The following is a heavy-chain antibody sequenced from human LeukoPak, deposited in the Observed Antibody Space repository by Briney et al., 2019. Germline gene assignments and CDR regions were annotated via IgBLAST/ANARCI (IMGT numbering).Heavy chain of an antibody. CDR2: ISGSGGST. D-gene: IGHD5-18*01. CDR3: AKGRGYSYGSDAFDI. J-gene: IGHJ3*02. CDR1: GFTFSTYA. V-gene: IGHV3-23*01. Sequence: GSLRLSCAASGFTFSTYAMSWVRQAPGKGLEWVSGISGSGGSTHYADSVKGRFTISRDNSKNTLYLQMNSLRAEDTAVYYCAKGRGYSYGSDAFDIWGQGTLVTVSS.